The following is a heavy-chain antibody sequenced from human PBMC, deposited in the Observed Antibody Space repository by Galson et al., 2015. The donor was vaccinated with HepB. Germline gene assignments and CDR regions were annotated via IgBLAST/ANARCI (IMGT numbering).Heavy chain of an antibody. Sequence: ETLSLTCAVYGGSFSGYYWSWIRQPPGKGLEWIGEINHSGSTNYNPSLKSRVTISVDTSKNQFSLKLSSVTAADTAVYYCARENYYDSSGFNAFDIWGQGTMVTVSS. CDR3: ARENYYDSSGFNAFDI. CDR2: INHSGST. CDR1: GGSFSGYY. J-gene: IGHJ3*02. V-gene: IGHV4-34*01. D-gene: IGHD3-22*01.